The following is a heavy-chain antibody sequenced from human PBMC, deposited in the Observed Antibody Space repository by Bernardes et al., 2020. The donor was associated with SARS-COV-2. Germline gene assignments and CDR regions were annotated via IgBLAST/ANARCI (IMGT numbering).Heavy chain of an antibody. Sequence: GGSLRLSRLASGFTFTGYWMSWVRQAPGRGLEWVAKIKLDGRETYYVDSVKGRFTISRDNVKNLLYLQMDSLRGEDTAVYYCARDNFYRTEIARGPFDYWGQGALVSVSS. CDR1: GFTFTGYW. D-gene: IGHD3-3*01. CDR2: IKLDGRET. J-gene: IGHJ4*02. V-gene: IGHV3-7*04. CDR3: ARDNFYRTEIARGPFDY.